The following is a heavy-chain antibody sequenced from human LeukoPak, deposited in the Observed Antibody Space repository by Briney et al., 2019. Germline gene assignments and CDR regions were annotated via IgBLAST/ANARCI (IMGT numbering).Heavy chain of an antibody. CDR2: MHYSGST. V-gene: IGHV4-39*01. CDR1: GGSINISDYY. CDR3: ARRGTIDSGRPWN. D-gene: IGHD6-25*01. J-gene: IGHJ4*02. Sequence: KPAETLSLTCTVSGGSINISDYYWGWIRQPPGKGLEWIGFMHYSGSTYYSPSLKSRVTISVDTSKNPFSLKVSSVTAADTAVYYCARRGTIDSGRPWNWGQGTLVTVPS.